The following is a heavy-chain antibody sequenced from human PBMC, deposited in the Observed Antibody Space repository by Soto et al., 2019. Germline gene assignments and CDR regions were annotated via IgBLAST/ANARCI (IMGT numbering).Heavy chain of an antibody. D-gene: IGHD6-6*01. J-gene: IGHJ4*02. CDR1: GGSISSSSYY. V-gene: IGHV4-39*01. CDR3: ARHAEYSSSRASDY. Sequence: SETLSLTCTVSGGSISSSSYYWGWIRQPPGKGLEWIGSIYYSGSTYYNPSLKSRVTISVDTSKNQFSLKLSSVTAADTAVYYCARHAEYSSSRASDYWGQGTLVTVSS. CDR2: IYYSGST.